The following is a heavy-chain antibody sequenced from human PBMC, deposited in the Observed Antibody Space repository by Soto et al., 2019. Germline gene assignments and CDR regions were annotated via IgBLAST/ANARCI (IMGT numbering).Heavy chain of an antibody. Sequence: ASVKVSCKASGGTFSSYAISWVRQAPGQGLEWMGGIIPIFGTANYAQKFQGRVTITADESTSTAYMELSSLRSEDTAVYYCAREGIAARPGIAVAGFDYWGQGTLVTVSS. CDR1: GGTFSSYA. J-gene: IGHJ4*02. V-gene: IGHV1-69*13. CDR2: IIPIFGTA. D-gene: IGHD6-6*01. CDR3: AREGIAARPGIAVAGFDY.